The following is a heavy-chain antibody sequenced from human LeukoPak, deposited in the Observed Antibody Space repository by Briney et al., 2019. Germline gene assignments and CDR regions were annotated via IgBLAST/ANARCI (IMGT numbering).Heavy chain of an antibody. V-gene: IGHV4-59*01. D-gene: IGHD6-13*01. J-gene: IGHJ4*02. CDR2: IYYSGST. Sequence: SETLSLTCTVSGGSISSYYWSWIRQPPGKGLEWIGYIYYSGSTNYNPSLKSRVTISVDTSKNQFSLKLSSVTAADTSVYYCARGGYSSSWYYCDYWGQGTVVVVSS. CDR3: ARGGYSSSWYYCDY. CDR1: GGSISSYY.